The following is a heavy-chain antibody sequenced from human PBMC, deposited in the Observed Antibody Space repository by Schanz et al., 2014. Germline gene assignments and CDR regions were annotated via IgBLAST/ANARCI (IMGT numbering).Heavy chain of an antibody. V-gene: IGHV3-23*04. D-gene: IGHD2-21*01. Sequence: EVLLVESGGGLVQPGQSLRLSCTASGFTFGDYSMSWVRQAPGKGLEWVSAISGRGGRTYYADSVKGRFTISRDNSKNTLYLQMNSLTTEDTAVYYCAKDQTDSVCYNDCSFDYWGQGTLVTVSS. CDR2: ISGRGGRT. CDR1: GFTFGDYS. J-gene: IGHJ4*02. CDR3: AKDQTDSVCYNDCSFDY.